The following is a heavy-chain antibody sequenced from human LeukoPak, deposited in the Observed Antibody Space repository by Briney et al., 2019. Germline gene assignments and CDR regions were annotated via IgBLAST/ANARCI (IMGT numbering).Heavy chain of an antibody. J-gene: IGHJ4*02. CDR1: GFTFSRYW. D-gene: IGHD6-13*01. Sequence: GGSLRLSCVAPGFTFSRYWMHWVRQSPGKGLVWVSHINSDGSRTSYADSVKGRFTMSRDNAKNTVYLQMNSLRAEDTAVYHCARTTWSEGVLQQWYFDYWGQGTLVTVSS. CDR3: ARTTWSEGVLQQWYFDY. CDR2: INSDGSRT. V-gene: IGHV3-74*01.